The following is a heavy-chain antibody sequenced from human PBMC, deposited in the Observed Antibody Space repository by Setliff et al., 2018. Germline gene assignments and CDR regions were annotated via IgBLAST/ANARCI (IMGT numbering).Heavy chain of an antibody. Sequence: TLSLTCTVSGDSISSSHFYWSWIRQRPGKGLEWIGKIDYRGSTRYNPSLETRVSMSVDTSKNQFSLKLSSVTAADTAVYFCAREARYSSAWYSYYYGMDVWGQGTTVTVSS. V-gene: IGHV4-31*03. D-gene: IGHD6-19*01. CDR3: AREARYSSAWYSYYYGMDV. CDR1: GDSISSSHFY. CDR2: IDYRGST. J-gene: IGHJ6*02.